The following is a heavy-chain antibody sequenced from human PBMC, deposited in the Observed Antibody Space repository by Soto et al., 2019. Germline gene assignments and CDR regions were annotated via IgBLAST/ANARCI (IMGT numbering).Heavy chain of an antibody. D-gene: IGHD6-13*01. CDR3: ARVVVSVAAAALVDY. Sequence: EVQLVESGGGLVKPGGSLRLSCAASGFTFSSYSMNWVRQAPGKGLEWVSSISSSSSYIYYADSVKGRFTISRDNAKNSLDLQMNSLRAEDTAVYYCARVVVSVAAAALVDYWGQGTLVTVSS. V-gene: IGHV3-21*01. CDR1: GFTFSSYS. J-gene: IGHJ4*02. CDR2: ISSSSSYI.